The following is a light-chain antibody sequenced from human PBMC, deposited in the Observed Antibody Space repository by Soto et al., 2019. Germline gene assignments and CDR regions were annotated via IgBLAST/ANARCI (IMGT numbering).Light chain of an antibody. V-gene: IGKV4-1*01. CDR2: WAS. CDR3: QQYYTTPRT. J-gene: IGKJ1*01. Sequence: DIVXXQSPDCLAVSLGERATINCRSSQTVLDSSNNKDYLXWYQQKAGQPPKLLIYWASTRDFGVPDRFSGSGSGTDFTLTISSLQAADVAVYYCQQYYTTPRTFGHGTKVEIK. CDR1: QTVLDSSNNKDY.